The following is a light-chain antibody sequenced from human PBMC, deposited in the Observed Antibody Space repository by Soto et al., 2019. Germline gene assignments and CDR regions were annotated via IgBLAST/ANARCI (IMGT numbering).Light chain of an antibody. Sequence: DIVMTQSPDSLTVSLGERATINCKSSQSVLYSSNNKNYLTWYQQKPGQSTKLLIYWASTRESGVPDRFSGSGSGTDFTLTISSLQAEDVSVYYCQQYYSSPITFGQGTRLEIK. V-gene: IGKV4-1*01. CDR2: WAS. CDR3: QQYYSSPIT. CDR1: QSVLYSSNNKNY. J-gene: IGKJ5*01.